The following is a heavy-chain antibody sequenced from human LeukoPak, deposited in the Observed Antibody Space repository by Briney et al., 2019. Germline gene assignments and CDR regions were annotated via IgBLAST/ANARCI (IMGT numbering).Heavy chain of an antibody. Sequence: GGSLRLSCAASGFIFSDYYMSWVRQAPWKGLEWLSYIDLSGNVKYYIDSVKGRFTISRDNAENSLYLQMNSLRAEDTAVYYCARDPQYYGSGTTLGVDYWGQGTLVTVSS. CDR2: IDLSGNVK. CDR3: ARDPQYYGSGTTLGVDY. D-gene: IGHD3-10*01. J-gene: IGHJ4*02. CDR1: GFIFSDYY. V-gene: IGHV3-11*04.